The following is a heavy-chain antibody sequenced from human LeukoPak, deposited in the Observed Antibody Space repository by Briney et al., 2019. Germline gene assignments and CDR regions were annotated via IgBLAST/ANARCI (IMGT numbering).Heavy chain of an antibody. CDR1: GGSISSSSYY. CDR3: ARHPSIYYDSSGYYDY. CDR2: IYYSGST. Sequence: SETLSLTCTVSGGSISSSSYYWGWIRQPPGKGLEWIGSIYYSGSTYYNPSLKSRVTISADTSKNQFSLKLSSVTAADTAVYYCARHPSIYYDSSGYYDYWGQGTLVTVSS. J-gene: IGHJ4*02. V-gene: IGHV4-39*01. D-gene: IGHD3-22*01.